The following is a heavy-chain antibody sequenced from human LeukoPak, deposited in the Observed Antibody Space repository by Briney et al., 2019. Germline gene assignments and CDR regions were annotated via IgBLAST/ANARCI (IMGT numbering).Heavy chain of an antibody. D-gene: IGHD3-22*01. CDR3: AKVFEEGYYDSSGYYFSATKGGFDY. CDR1: GFTFTNYA. J-gene: IGHJ4*02. CDR2: ISGSAFST. V-gene: IGHV3-23*01. Sequence: PGGSLRLSCTASGFTFTNYAMNWVRQAPGKGLEWVSTISGSAFSTYYADSEKGRFTISRDNFQNKMYLQMNSLRAEDTALYYCAKVFEEGYYDSSGYYFSATKGGFDYWGQGTLVTVSS.